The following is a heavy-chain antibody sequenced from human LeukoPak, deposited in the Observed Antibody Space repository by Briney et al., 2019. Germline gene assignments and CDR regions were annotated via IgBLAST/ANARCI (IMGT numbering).Heavy chain of an antibody. CDR1: GYTVTSYD. D-gene: IGHD6-19*01. V-gene: IGHV1-8*01. J-gene: IGHJ4*02. Sequence: ASVRVSCTASGYTVTSYDINWGGQATGQGVGGRGWMKPKSGNTGYAQKFQGRVTMTRNTSISTAYMELSSLRSEDTAVYYCARGSSKGYSSGWGQGTLVTVSS. CDR3: ARGSSKGYSSG. CDR2: MKPKSGNT.